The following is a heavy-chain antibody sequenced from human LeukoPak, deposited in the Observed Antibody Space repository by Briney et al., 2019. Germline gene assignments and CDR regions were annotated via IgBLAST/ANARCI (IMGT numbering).Heavy chain of an antibody. CDR1: GFPFSSHW. CDR2: INQDRSEK. CDR3: ASGGGWVFYN. J-gene: IGHJ4*02. D-gene: IGHD6-19*01. Sequence: QTGGSLRLSCAASGFPFSSHWLSWFRQSPGKGLEWVAHINQDRSEKYYVDSVKGRFTISRDNARNSQFLQMNSLRAEDTAVYYCASGGGWVFYNWGQGTLVTVSS. V-gene: IGHV3-7*01.